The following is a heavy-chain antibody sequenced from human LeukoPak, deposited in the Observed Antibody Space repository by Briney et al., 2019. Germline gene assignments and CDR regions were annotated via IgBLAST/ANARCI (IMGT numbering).Heavy chain of an antibody. Sequence: PGGSLRLSCAASGFTFSSYTMNSVRQAPGKGLEWVSSITTSSTYIYYADSVRGRFTISRDNAKNSLYLRMSSLRVEDTAVYYCARGEGYYASGSYYIDYWGQGTLVTVSS. CDR3: ARGEGYYASGSYYIDY. J-gene: IGHJ4*02. D-gene: IGHD3-10*01. CDR1: GFTFSSYT. CDR2: ITTSSTYI. V-gene: IGHV3-21*01.